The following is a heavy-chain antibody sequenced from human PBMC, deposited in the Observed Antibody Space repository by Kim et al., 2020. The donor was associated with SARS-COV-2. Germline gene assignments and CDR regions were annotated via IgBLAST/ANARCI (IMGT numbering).Heavy chain of an antibody. CDR2: ISSSSSTI. D-gene: IGHD2-15*01. CDR1: GFTFSSYS. Sequence: GGSLRLSCAASGFTFSSYSMNWVRQAPGKGLEWVSYISSSSSTIYYADSVKGRFTISRDNAKNSLYLQMNSLRDEDTAVYYCARDEGSRTDIVVVVAATRGGMDVWGQGTTVPVSS. J-gene: IGHJ6*02. CDR3: ARDEGSRTDIVVVVAATRGGMDV. V-gene: IGHV3-48*02.